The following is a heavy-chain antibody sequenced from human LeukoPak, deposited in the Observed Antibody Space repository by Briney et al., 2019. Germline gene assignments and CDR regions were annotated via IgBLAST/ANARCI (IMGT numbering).Heavy chain of an antibody. Sequence: SETLSLTCTVSGGSISSGDYYWRWIRQPPGTGLEWIGYIYYSGSTYYNPSLKSRVTISVDTSKNQFSLKLSSVTAADTAVYYCARDHSSGVDYWGQGTLVTVSS. CDR1: GGSISSGDYY. D-gene: IGHD5-18*01. CDR3: ARDHSSGVDY. CDR2: IYYSGST. V-gene: IGHV4-30-4*08. J-gene: IGHJ4*02.